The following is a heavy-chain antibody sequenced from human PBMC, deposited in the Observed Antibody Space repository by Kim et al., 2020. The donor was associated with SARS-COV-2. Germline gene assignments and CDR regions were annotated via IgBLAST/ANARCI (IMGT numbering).Heavy chain of an antibody. CDR2: VDQRANEK. Sequence: GGSLRLSCAASGFAFTDSWMSWVRQAPGRGLEWVASVDQRANEKYYVDSVRGRFIISRDNAKNSLFLQMNSLRVEDTAVYYCARLHDDDSLDWLFGRGKPNDAFDIWGEGTLVTASS. V-gene: IGHV3-7*01. CDR3: ARLHDDDSLDWLFGRGKPNDAFDI. D-gene: IGHD3-10*01. J-gene: IGHJ3*02. CDR1: GFAFTDSW.